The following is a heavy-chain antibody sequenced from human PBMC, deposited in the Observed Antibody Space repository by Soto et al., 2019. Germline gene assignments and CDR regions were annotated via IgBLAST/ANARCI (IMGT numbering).Heavy chain of an antibody. Sequence: SETLSLTCTVSGDSISSFYWGWIRQPPGKGLEWIGYILHSGSTNYNPSLESRATISLDASKNQFSLKLSSVTAADTAVYYCAREDFWSGCDHWGQGTQVTVSS. J-gene: IGHJ1*01. V-gene: IGHV4-59*01. CDR1: GDSISSFY. D-gene: IGHD3-3*01. CDR3: AREDFWSGCDH. CDR2: ILHSGST.